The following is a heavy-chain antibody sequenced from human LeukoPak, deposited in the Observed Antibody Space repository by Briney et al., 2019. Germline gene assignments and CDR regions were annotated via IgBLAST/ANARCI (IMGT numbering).Heavy chain of an antibody. CDR2: ISGSGSTI. D-gene: IGHD5-24*01. V-gene: IGHV3-48*03. Sequence: GGSLRLSCAASGFTFSSYEMNWVRQAPGKGLEWVSYISGSGSTIYYADSVKGRFTISRDNAKNSLYLQINSLRDEDTAVYYCARGASRGFDYWGQGTLVTVSS. CDR1: GFTFSSYE. J-gene: IGHJ4*02. CDR3: ARGASRGFDY.